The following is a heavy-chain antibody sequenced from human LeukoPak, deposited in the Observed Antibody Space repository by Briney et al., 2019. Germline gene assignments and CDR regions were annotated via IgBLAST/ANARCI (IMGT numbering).Heavy chain of an antibody. Sequence: GASVKVSCKASGYTFTDYYMHWVRQAPGQGLEWMGWINPNSGGTNYAQKFQGRVTMTRDTSISTAYMELSRLRSDDTAVYYCARDRSGSYSIDYWGQGTLVTVSS. CDR1: GYTFTDYY. CDR2: INPNSGGT. CDR3: ARDRSGSYSIDY. J-gene: IGHJ4*02. D-gene: IGHD1-26*01. V-gene: IGHV1-2*02.